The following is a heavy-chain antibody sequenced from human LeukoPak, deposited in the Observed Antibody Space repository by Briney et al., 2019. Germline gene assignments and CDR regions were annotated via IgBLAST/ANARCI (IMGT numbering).Heavy chain of an antibody. D-gene: IGHD1-26*01. V-gene: IGHV1-18*01. J-gene: IGHJ6*03. CDR1: GYTFTSYG. Sequence: ASVKVSCKASGYTFTSYGISWVRQAPGQGLEWMGRISGYNGNTKYAQKLQGRVTMTTDTSTTTAYMELRSLRSDDTAVYYCAKDSKIVGATFRSYHYMDVWGKGTAVTVSS. CDR3: AKDSKIVGATFRSYHYMDV. CDR2: ISGYNGNT.